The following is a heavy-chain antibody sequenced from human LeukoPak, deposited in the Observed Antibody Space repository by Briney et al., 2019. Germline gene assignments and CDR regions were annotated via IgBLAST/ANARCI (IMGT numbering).Heavy chain of an antibody. V-gene: IGHV3-23*01. Sequence: QSGGSLRLSCAASGFTFSSYAMSWVRQAPGKGLEWVSAISGSGGSTYYADSVKGRFTISRDNSKNTLYLQMNGLRAEDTAVYYCAKLVAVVVVTAIPDYWGQGTLVTVSS. D-gene: IGHD2-21*02. CDR3: AKLVAVVVVTAIPDY. CDR1: GFTFSSYA. CDR2: ISGSGGST. J-gene: IGHJ4*02.